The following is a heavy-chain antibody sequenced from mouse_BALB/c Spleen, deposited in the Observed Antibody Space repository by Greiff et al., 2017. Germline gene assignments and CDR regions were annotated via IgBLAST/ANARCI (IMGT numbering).Heavy chain of an antibody. Sequence: EVQLQESGGGLVQPGGSLRLSCATSGFTFTDYYMSWVRQPPGKALEWLGFIRNKANGYTTEYSASVKGRFTISRDNSQSILYLQMNTLRAEDSATYYCARDYGSSYGCAMDYWGQGTSVTVSS. CDR1: GFTFTDYY. V-gene: IGHV7-3*02. CDR3: ARDYGSSYGCAMDY. J-gene: IGHJ4*01. D-gene: IGHD1-1*01. CDR2: IRNKANGYTT.